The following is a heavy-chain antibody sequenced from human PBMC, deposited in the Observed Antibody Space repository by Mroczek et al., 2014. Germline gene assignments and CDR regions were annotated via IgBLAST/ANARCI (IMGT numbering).Heavy chain of an antibody. J-gene: IGHJ4*02. D-gene: IGHD6-6*01. Sequence: QVQLQQWGAGLLKPSETLSLTCAVYGGSFSGYHWSWIRQPPGKGLEWIGEINHSGSTNYNPSLKSRVTISVDTSKNQFSLKLSSVTAADTAVYYCARESPPELYSSSPYYFDYWGQGTLVTVSS. CDR2: INHSGST. CDR3: ARESPPELYSSSPYYFDY. V-gene: IGHV4-34*01. CDR1: GGSFSGYH.